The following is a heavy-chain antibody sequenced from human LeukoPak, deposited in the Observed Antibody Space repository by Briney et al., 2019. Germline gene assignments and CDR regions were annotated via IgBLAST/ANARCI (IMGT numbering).Heavy chain of an antibody. Sequence: GGSLRLSCETSGFTFRTYAMNWVRQAPGKGLEWVSSMGGSGTSIYYADSVKGRFTISRDNAKNSLYLQMNSLRAEDTAVYYCARGPLLWGQGTLVTVSS. V-gene: IGHV3-21*04. CDR2: MGGSGTSI. CDR3: ARGPLL. CDR1: GFTFRTYA. J-gene: IGHJ4*02.